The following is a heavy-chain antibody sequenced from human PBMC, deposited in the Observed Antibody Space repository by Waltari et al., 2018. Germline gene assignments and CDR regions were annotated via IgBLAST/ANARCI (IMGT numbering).Heavy chain of an antibody. CDR1: GFTFSSYS. Sequence: EVQLVESGGGLVKPGGSLRLSCAASGFTFSSYSMNWVRQAPGKGLEWVSSISNIYYADSVKGRFTISRDNAKNSLYLQMNSLRAEDTAVYYCARGKSIAAAPGDYWGQGTLVTVSS. D-gene: IGHD6-13*01. V-gene: IGHV3-21*01. CDR3: ARGKSIAAAPGDY. CDR2: ISNI. J-gene: IGHJ4*02.